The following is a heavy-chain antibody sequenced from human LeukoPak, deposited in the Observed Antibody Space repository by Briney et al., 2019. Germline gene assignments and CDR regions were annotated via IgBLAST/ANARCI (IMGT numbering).Heavy chain of an antibody. J-gene: IGHJ6*04. Sequence: SVKVSCKASGGTFSSYAISWVRQAPGQGLEWMGGIIPIFGTANNAQKFEGRVTITADESTSTAYMELSSLRSEDTAVYYCARGPKKGYCSSTSCYSNYYYYGMDVWGKGTTVAVSS. CDR2: IIPIFGTA. D-gene: IGHD2-2*02. V-gene: IGHV1-69*13. CDR1: GGTFSSYA. CDR3: ARGPKKGYCSSTSCYSNYYYYGMDV.